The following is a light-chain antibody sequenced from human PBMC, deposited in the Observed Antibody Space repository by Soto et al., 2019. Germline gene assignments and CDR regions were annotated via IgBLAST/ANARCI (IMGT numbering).Light chain of an antibody. CDR1: SSDVGGYNY. J-gene: IGLJ1*01. Sequence: QSALAQPASVSGSPGQSITISCTGTSSDVGGYNYVSWYQHHPGNAPKLMIYDVSNRPSGISNRFSGSKSANTASLTISGLQAEDEADYYCSSYTSSRGLGVFGTGTKLTVL. V-gene: IGLV2-14*03. CDR2: DVS. CDR3: SSYTSSRGLGV.